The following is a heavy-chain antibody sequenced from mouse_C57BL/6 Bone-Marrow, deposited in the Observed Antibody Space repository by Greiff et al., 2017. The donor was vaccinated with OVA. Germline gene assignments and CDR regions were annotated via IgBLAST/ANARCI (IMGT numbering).Heavy chain of an antibody. D-gene: IGHD1-1*01. CDR1: GYAFSSSW. Sequence: VQLQQSGPELVKPGASVKISCKASGYAFSSSWMNWVKQRPGKGLEWIGRIYPGDGDTNYNGKFKGKATLTADKSSSTAYMQLSSLTSEDSAVYFCAKCYYYGSSLAYWGQGTLVTVSA. CDR3: AKCYYYGSSLAY. J-gene: IGHJ3*01. V-gene: IGHV1-82*01. CDR2: IYPGDGDT.